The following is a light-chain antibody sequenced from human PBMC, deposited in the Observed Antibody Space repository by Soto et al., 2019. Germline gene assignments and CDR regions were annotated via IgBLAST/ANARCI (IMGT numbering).Light chain of an antibody. CDR2: DVS. CDR3: QQYDRYSRT. J-gene: IGKJ1*01. V-gene: IGKV1-5*01. CDR1: QSVDNW. Sequence: DIQMTQSPSTLSASVGDRVTITCRASQSVDNWLAWYQQKPGKAPKLLIYDVSNLESGVPSRFSGSGSGTEFALTISSLQPDDFATYYCQQYDRYSRTFGQGTKVDTK.